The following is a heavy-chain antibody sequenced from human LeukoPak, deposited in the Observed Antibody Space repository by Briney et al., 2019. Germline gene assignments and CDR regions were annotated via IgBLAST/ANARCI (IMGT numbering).Heavy chain of an antibody. D-gene: IGHD5-12*01. Sequence: ASVKVSCKASGYTFTGYYMHWVRQAPGQGLEWMGWINPNSGGTNYAQKFQGRVTMTRDTSISTAYMELSRLRSDDTAVYYCAINSGYDYYYYYMDVWGKGTTVTVSS. CDR3: AINSGYDYYYYYMDV. J-gene: IGHJ6*03. CDR1: GYTFTGYY. CDR2: INPNSGGT. V-gene: IGHV1-2*02.